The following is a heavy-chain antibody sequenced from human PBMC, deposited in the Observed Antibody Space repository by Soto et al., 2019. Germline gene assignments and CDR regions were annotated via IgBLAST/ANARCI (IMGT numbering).Heavy chain of an antibody. J-gene: IGHJ5*02. D-gene: IGHD1-1*01. V-gene: IGHV3-48*01. CDR2: ISSSSSTK. CDR1: GFIFRSYG. Sequence: EVQLVESGGDLIQPGGSLRLSCGASGFIFRSYGMNWVRQAPGKGLEWVSYISSSSSTKYYADSVKGRFTISRDNAQNXXXLXXXXXXXXXXXXXXXVXGGNDFRAWGQGTLVTVSS. CDR3: VXGGNDFRA.